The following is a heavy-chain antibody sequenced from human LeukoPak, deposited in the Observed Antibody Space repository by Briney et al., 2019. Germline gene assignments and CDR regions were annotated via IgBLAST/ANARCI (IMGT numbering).Heavy chain of an antibody. Sequence: SVKVSCKASGGTFSSYAISWVRQAPGQGLEWMGGIIPIFGTANYAQKFHGRVTITADKSTSTAYMELSSLRSEDTAVYYCAREGSGYDYYYYGMDVWGKGTTVTVSS. J-gene: IGHJ6*04. CDR3: AREGSGYDYYYYGMDV. CDR1: GGTFSSYA. CDR2: IIPIFGTA. D-gene: IGHD5-12*01. V-gene: IGHV1-69*06.